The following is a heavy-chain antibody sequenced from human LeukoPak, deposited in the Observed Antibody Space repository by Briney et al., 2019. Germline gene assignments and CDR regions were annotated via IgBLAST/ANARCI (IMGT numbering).Heavy chain of an antibody. V-gene: IGHV3-23*01. D-gene: IGHD2-2*01. J-gene: IGHJ3*02. CDR3: AKSQGDCSSTSCYVDAFDI. CDR1: GFTFSSYA. CDR2: ISGSGSST. Sequence: GGSLRLSCAASGFTFSSYAMSWVRQAPGKGLEWVSAISGSGSSTYYADSVKGRFTISRDNSKNTLYLQMNSLRAEDTAVYYCAKSQGDCSSTSCYVDAFDIWGQGTMVTVSS.